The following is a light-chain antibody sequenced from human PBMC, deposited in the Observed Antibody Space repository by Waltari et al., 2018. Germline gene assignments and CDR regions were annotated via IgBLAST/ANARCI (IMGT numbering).Light chain of an antibody. J-gene: IGKJ3*01. CDR2: AAS. CDR1: QNIRNY. Sequence: DIQMTQSPSSLSASVGDRATITCRASQNIRNYLNWYQQKPGKAPNLLIYAASSLQSGVPSRFSGSGSGTDFTLTISSLQPEDFATYYCQQSHSSPLFTFGPGTKV. CDR3: QQSHSSPLFT. V-gene: IGKV1-39*01.